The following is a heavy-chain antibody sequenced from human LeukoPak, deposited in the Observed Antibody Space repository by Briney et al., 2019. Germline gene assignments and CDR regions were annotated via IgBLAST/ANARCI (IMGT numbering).Heavy chain of an antibody. Sequence: PSETLSLTCTVSGGSISSYYWSWIRQPPGKGLEWIGYIYYSGSTDYNPSLKSRVSMSIDTSKNQFSLKLSSVTAADTAVYYCAKDLRYYTRTSGLRGGWFDPWGQGTLVTVSS. D-gene: IGHD2-2*02. CDR3: AKDLRYYTRTSGLRGGWFDP. J-gene: IGHJ5*02. V-gene: IGHV4-59*01. CDR2: IYYSGST. CDR1: GGSISSYY.